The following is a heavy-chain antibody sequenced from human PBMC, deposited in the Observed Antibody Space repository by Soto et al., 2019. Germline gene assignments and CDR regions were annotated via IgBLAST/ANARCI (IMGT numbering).Heavy chain of an antibody. CDR3: ARDIGFDYVN. CDR2: IYYSGST. CDR1: GGSISSSSYY. Sequence: ATLALTCTVSGGSISSSSYYWGWIRQPPGKGLEWIGSIYYSGSTYYNPSLKSRVTISVDTSKNQFSLKLSSVTAEDTGVYFCARDIGFDYVNWGQGTLVTVSS. V-gene: IGHV4-39*02. J-gene: IGHJ4*02. D-gene: IGHD3-16*01.